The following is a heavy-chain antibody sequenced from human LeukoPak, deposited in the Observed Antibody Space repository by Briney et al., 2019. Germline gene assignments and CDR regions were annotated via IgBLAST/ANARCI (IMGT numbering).Heavy chain of an antibody. Sequence: ASETLSLTCIVSGGSVSGHYWNWIRQPPGTGLEWIGYVYYSASTNYNPSLKGRVTISEDTSKNQFSLKLSSVTAANTAVYYCARAHTSGRYYSDSWGQGALVTVSS. J-gene: IGHJ4*02. D-gene: IGHD6-19*01. CDR2: VYYSAST. V-gene: IGHV4-59*02. CDR3: ARAHTSGRYYSDS. CDR1: GGSVSGHY.